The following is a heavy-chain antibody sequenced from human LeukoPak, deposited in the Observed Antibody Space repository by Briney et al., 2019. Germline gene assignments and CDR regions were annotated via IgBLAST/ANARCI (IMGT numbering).Heavy chain of an antibody. V-gene: IGHV4-30-4*01. J-gene: IGHJ6*02. CDR2: IYYSGST. CDR3: ARDSSGFYYYGMDV. D-gene: IGHD3-22*01. CDR1: GGSISSGDYY. Sequence: PSETLSLTCTVSGGSISSGDYYWSWIRQPPGKGLGWIGYIYYSGSTYYNPSLKSRVTISVDTSKNQFSLKLSSVTAADTAVYYCARDSSGFYYYGMDVWGQGTTVTVSS.